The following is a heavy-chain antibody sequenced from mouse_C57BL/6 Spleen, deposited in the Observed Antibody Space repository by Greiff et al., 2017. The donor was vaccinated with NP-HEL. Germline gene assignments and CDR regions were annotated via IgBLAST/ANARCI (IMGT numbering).Heavy chain of an antibody. CDR2: IWSGGST. V-gene: IGHV2-2*01. Sequence: VQLQQSGPGLVQPSQSLSITCTVSGFSLTSYGVHWVRQSPGKGLEWLGVIWSGGSTDYNAAFISRLSISKDNSKSQVFFKMNSLQADDTAIYYCARKGGIYYGYDGWYFDVWGTGTTVTVSS. CDR1: GFSLTSYG. D-gene: IGHD2-2*01. J-gene: IGHJ1*03. CDR3: ARKGGIYYGYDGWYFDV.